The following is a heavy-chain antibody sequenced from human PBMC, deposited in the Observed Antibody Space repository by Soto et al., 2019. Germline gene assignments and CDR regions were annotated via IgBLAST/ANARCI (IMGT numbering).Heavy chain of an antibody. V-gene: IGHV4-34*01. CDR2: INHSGST. J-gene: IGHJ5*02. D-gene: IGHD6-13*01. CDR1: GGSFSGYY. Sequence: QVQLQQWGAGLLKPSETLSLTCAVYGGSFSGYYWSWIRQPPGKGLAWIGEINHSGSTNYNPSLKSRFTISVDTSKSQCSMKRSSVTAADTAVYYCERGGSRQLVRAFWFDPSVQGTLVTVSS. CDR3: ERGGSRQLVRAFWFDP.